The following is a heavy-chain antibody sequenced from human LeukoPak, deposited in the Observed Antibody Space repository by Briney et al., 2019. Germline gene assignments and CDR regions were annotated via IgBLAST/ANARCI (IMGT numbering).Heavy chain of an antibody. CDR3: AASTGFSSGWYYYMDV. V-gene: IGHV3-23*01. J-gene: IGHJ6*03. CDR1: GFTFSSYG. D-gene: IGHD6-19*01. CDR2: ISASGGST. Sequence: GGSLRLSCAASGFTFSSYGMSWGRQAPGKGLEWVSAISASGGSTYYADSVKGRFTISRDNSKNTLYLQMNSLRAEDTAVYYCAASTGFSSGWYYYMDVWGKGTTVTISS.